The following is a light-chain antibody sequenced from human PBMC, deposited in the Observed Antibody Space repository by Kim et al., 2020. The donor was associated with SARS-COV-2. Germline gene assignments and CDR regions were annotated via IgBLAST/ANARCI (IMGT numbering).Light chain of an antibody. V-gene: IGLV3-19*01. J-gene: IGLJ2*01. Sequence: SSELTQDPAVSVALGQTVRITCQGDSLRSYYATWYQQKPRQAPVLVIYGRNNRPSGSPDRFSGSASGNTASLTISGDQAEDEAEFYCQSRDSGGNVLFGGGTKLTVL. CDR1: SLRSYY. CDR3: QSRDSGGNVL. CDR2: GRN.